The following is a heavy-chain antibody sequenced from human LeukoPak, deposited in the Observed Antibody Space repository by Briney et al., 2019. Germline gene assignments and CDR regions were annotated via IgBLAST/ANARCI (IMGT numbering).Heavy chain of an antibody. CDR2: IRSKANSYAT. Sequence: GGSLRLSCAASGFTFSSYAMSWVRQAPGKGLEWVGRIRSKANSYATAYAASVKGRFTISRDDSKNTAYLQMNSLKTEDTAVYYCTSLRVAATPDTYFDYWGQGTLVTVSS. V-gene: IGHV3-73*01. CDR3: TSLRVAATPDTYFDY. J-gene: IGHJ4*02. D-gene: IGHD2-15*01. CDR1: GFTFSSYA.